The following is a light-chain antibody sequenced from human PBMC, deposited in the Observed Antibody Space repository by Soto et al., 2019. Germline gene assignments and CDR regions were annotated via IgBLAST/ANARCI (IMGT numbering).Light chain of an antibody. CDR3: CSYAGSSTDV. CDR1: SSDVGSYNL. CDR2: EGS. V-gene: IGLV2-23*01. J-gene: IGLJ1*01. Sequence: QSVLTQPASVSGSPGQSITISCTGTSSDVGSYNLVSWYQQHPGKAPKLMIYEGSQRPSGVSNRFSGSKSGNTASLTISGLQAEDEADYYCCSYAGSSTDVFGTGTKLTVL.